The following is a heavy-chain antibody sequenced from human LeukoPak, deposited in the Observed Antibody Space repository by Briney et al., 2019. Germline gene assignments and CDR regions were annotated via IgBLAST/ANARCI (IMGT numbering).Heavy chain of an antibody. Sequence: GGSLRLSCAASGFAFTNAWMSWVRQAPGKGLEWVARIKRKTDGGTTDYAAPVKGRFTISRDDSQNTVYLQMNSLKTEDTAVYYCARASLDYYYGMDVWGQGTTVTVSS. CDR3: ARASLDYYYGMDV. D-gene: IGHD3-16*01. CDR1: GFAFTNAW. V-gene: IGHV3-15*01. CDR2: IKRKTDGGTT. J-gene: IGHJ6*02.